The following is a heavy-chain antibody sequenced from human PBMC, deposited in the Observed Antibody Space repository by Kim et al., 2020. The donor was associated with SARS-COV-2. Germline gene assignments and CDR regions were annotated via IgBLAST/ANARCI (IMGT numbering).Heavy chain of an antibody. CDR3: ARAVGYSSGWYPN. Sequence: YADSVKGRFTISRDNAKNTLYLQMNSLRAEDTAVYYCARAVGYSSGWYPNWGQGTLVTVSS. D-gene: IGHD6-19*01. V-gene: IGHV3-74*01. J-gene: IGHJ4*02.